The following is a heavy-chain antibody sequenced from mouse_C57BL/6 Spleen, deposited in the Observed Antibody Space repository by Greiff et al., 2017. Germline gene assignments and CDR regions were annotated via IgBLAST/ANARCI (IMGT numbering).Heavy chain of an antibody. V-gene: IGHV6-3*01. Sequence: EVQRVESGGGLVQPGGSMKLSCVASGFTFSNYWLNWVRQSPEKGLEWVAQIRLKSDNYATHYAESVKGRLTISRDDSKSSVYLQMNNLRAEDTGIYYCTGGGLLRFAYWGQGTLVTVSA. CDR3: TGGGLLRFAY. D-gene: IGHD1-1*01. CDR1: GFTFSNYW. CDR2: IRLKSDNYAT. J-gene: IGHJ3*01.